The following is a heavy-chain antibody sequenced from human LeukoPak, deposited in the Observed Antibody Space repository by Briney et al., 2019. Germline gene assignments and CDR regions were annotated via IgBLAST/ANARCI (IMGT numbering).Heavy chain of an antibody. CDR2: MNPNSGST. Sequence: ASVKVSCKASGYTFTSYDINWVRQATGQGLEWMGWMNPNSGSTGYAQKFQGRVTMTRNTSISTAYMELSSLRSEDTAVYYCARGRYSSGGYWFDPWGQGTLVTVSS. J-gene: IGHJ5*02. D-gene: IGHD6-19*01. CDR1: GYTFTSYD. CDR3: ARGRYSSGGYWFDP. V-gene: IGHV1-8*01.